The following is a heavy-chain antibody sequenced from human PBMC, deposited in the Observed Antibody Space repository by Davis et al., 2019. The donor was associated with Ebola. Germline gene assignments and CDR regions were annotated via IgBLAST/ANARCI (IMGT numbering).Heavy chain of an antibody. CDR3: ARPCREYYYGMDV. D-gene: IGHD1-26*01. V-gene: IGHV3-21*04. Sequence: GESLKISCAASGFTFSTYSMSWVRQAPGKGLEWVSSISSDSDYIYYEDSAKGRFTISRDNAKNSLYLQMNSLRAEDTAVYYCARPCREYYYGMDVWGKGTTVTVSS. J-gene: IGHJ6*04. CDR1: GFTFSTYS. CDR2: ISSDSDYI.